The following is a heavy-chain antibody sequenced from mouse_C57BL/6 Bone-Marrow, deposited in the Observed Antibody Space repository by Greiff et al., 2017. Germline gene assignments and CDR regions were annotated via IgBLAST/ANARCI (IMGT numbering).Heavy chain of an antibody. V-gene: IGHV2-6-1*01. CDR1: GFSLTSYG. CDR3: ARHDPLSTVVAPDAMDY. D-gene: IGHD1-1*01. J-gene: IGHJ4*01. CDR2: IWSDGST. Sequence: QVQLKESGPGLVAPSQSLSITCTVSGFSLTSYGVHWVRQPPGKGLEWLVVIWSDGSTTYNSALKSRRSISKDNSKSQVFLKMNSLQADDTAMYYCARHDPLSTVVAPDAMDYWGQGTSVTVSS.